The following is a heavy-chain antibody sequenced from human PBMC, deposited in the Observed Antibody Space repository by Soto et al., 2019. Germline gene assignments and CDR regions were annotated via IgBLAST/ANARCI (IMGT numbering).Heavy chain of an antibody. V-gene: IGHV1-46*01. Sequence: ASVKVSCKASGYTFSNYYLHWVRQAPGQGLEWMGIINPGTGITSGAQKLQGRITMTRDTSTSTVYMELSSLTSEDTAVYYCARVSGSYWPFDYWGQGTLVTVSS. CDR1: GYTFSNYY. J-gene: IGHJ4*02. CDR3: ARVSGSYWPFDY. CDR2: INPGTGIT. D-gene: IGHD1-26*01.